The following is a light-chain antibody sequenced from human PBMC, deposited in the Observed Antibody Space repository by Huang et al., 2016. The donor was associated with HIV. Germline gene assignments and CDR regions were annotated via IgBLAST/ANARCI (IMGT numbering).Light chain of an antibody. CDR2: GAS. CDR1: QTITTY. Sequence: DIQLTQSPSSLSASVGDRVTITCRASQTITTYLNWYQQKPGKAPHLLIYGASNLQSGVPSRFSGSWSGTDFTLFISGLQPEDFATYYCQQTYTFPAFGRGTKVEIK. CDR3: QQTYTFPA. J-gene: IGKJ1*01. V-gene: IGKV1-39*01.